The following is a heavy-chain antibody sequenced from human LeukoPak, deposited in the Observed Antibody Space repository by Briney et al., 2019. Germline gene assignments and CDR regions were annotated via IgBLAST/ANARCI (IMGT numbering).Heavy chain of an antibody. CDR2: MNPNSGNT. J-gene: IGHJ4*02. V-gene: IGHV1-8*03. Sequence: ASVKVACKASGYTFTSYDINWVRQATGQGLEWMGWMNPNSGNTGYAQKFQGRVTITRNTSISTAYMELSSLRSEDTAVYYCARGPYDFWSGYYFFIYYFDYWGQETLVTVSS. CDR3: ARGPYDFWSGYYFFIYYFDY. D-gene: IGHD3-3*01. CDR1: GYTFTSYD.